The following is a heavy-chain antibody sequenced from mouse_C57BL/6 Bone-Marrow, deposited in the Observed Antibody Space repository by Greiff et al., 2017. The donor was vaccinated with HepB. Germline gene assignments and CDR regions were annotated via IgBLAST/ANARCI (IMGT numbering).Heavy chain of an antibody. V-gene: IGHV1-69*01. J-gene: IGHJ4*01. CDR1: GYTFTSYW. CDR3: ARYDGYGYAMGY. CDR2: IDPSDSYT. D-gene: IGHD2-3*01. Sequence: VQLQQPGAELVMPGASVKLSCKASGYTFTSYWMHWVKQRPGQGLEWIGEIDPSDSYTNYNQKFKGKSTLTVDKSSSTAYMQLSSLTSEDSAVYYCARYDGYGYAMGYWGQGTSVTVSS.